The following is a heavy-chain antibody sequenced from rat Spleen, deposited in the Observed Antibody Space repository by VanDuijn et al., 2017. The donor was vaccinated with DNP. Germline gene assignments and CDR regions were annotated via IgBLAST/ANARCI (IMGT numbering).Heavy chain of an antibody. CDR1: GFTFSDYY. Sequence: EVQLAESGGGLVQPGRSLKLSCAASGFTFSDYYMAWVRQAPTKGLEWVASISHDGGRIYYRDSVKGRFTISRDNAKSSLYLQMSKLGSEDTATYYCARHRTIMPYYYVMDAWGQGASVTVSS. V-gene: IGHV5-20*01. CDR3: ARHRTIMPYYYVMDA. J-gene: IGHJ4*01. D-gene: IGHD1-12*01. CDR2: ISHDGGRI.